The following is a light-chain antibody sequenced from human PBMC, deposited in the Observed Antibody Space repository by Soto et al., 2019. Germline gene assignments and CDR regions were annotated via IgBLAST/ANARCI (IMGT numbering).Light chain of an antibody. CDR2: RVS. J-gene: IGKJ2*01. CDR1: RSLVYKDGNTY. CDR3: MQGTNWPYT. V-gene: IGKV2-30*01. Sequence: DIVMTQSPLSLPVTLGQPASISCRSSRSLVYKDGNTYLNWFHQRPGQSPRRLIYRVSDRDSVVPDRFSGTGSGTDFTLQISRVEAEDLGVYYCMQGTNWPYTFGQGTELEIK.